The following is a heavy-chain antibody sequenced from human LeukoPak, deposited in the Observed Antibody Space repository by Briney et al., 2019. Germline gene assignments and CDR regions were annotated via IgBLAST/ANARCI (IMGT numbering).Heavy chain of an antibody. V-gene: IGHV3-7*01. J-gene: IGHJ2*01. CDR1: RFTFSHYW. Sequence: GGSLRLSCAASRFTFSHYWMSWVRQAPGKGLEWVARINPDGSMKSYVDSVMGRFTISRDNTKDSLYLQLHSVRAEDTAVYYCARLSYCFDLWGRGTLVTVSS. CDR3: ARLSYCFDL. CDR2: INPDGSMK. D-gene: IGHD2-8*02.